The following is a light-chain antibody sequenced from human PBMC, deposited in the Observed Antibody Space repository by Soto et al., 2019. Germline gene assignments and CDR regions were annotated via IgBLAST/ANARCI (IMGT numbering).Light chain of an antibody. V-gene: IGKV3-11*01. Sequence: EIVLTQSPATLSLSPGERATLSCRASQSVRNDLVWYHQKPGQARRVLIYSASNRATGIPARFSGSGSGTDFTLTISSLEPEDFAVYYCQQRTNWPPTFGGGTKVEMK. CDR2: SAS. J-gene: IGKJ4*01. CDR3: QQRTNWPPT. CDR1: QSVRND.